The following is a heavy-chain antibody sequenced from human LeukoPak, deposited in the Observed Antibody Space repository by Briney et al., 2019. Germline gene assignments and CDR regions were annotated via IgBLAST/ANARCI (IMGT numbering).Heavy chain of an antibody. CDR2: IKEDGSEK. CDR1: GFTFSTFW. Sequence: GGSLRLSCAASGFTFSTFWMTWVRQAPGRGLEWVANIKEDGSEKYYVDSLKGRFTISRDNAKNSLYLQMNSLRADDTAVYYCARASSAGTVDYWGQGTLVTVSS. J-gene: IGHJ4*02. CDR3: ARASSAGTVDY. D-gene: IGHD6-13*01. V-gene: IGHV3-7*04.